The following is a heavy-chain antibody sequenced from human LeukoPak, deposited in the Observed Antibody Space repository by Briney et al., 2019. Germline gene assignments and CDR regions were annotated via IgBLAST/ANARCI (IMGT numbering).Heavy chain of an antibody. Sequence: SVKVSCKASGGTFSSYAISWVRQAPGQGLEWMGGIIPIFGTANYAQKFQGRITITTDESTSTDYMELRSLRSEDTAVYYCASDYCGGDCYPYYYYMDVWGKGTTVTVSS. CDR3: ASDYCGGDCYPYYYYMDV. J-gene: IGHJ6*03. CDR2: IIPIFGTA. D-gene: IGHD2-21*01. CDR1: GGTFSSYA. V-gene: IGHV1-69*05.